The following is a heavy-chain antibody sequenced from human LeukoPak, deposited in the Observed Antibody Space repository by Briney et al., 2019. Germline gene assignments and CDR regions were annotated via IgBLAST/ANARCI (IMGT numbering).Heavy chain of an antibody. V-gene: IGHV1-46*01. Sequence: GESLKISCKGSGYTFTSYYMHWVRQAPGQGLEWMGIINPSGGSTGYAQKFQGRVTMTRDTSTSTVYMELSSLRSEDTTVYYCARDHEYSSSWYRGGGYFDYWGQGTLVTVSS. CDR2: INPSGGST. CDR1: GYTFTSYY. J-gene: IGHJ4*02. D-gene: IGHD6-13*01. CDR3: ARDHEYSSSWYRGGGYFDY.